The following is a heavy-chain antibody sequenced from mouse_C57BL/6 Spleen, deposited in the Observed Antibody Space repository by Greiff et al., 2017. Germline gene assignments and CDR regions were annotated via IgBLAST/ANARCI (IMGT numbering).Heavy chain of an antibody. CDR2: INPSNGGT. D-gene: IGHD2-2*01. CDR3: ARKGYGYGLFAY. Sequence: VQLQQPGTELVKPGASVKLFCKASGYTFTSYWMHWVKQRPGQGLEWIGNINPSNGGTHYNGKFKSKATRTVVKSSSTAYMLLSSLTSDNSAVYYCARKGYGYGLFAYWSQGNLVTVSA. J-gene: IGHJ3*01. V-gene: IGHV1-53*01. CDR1: GYTFTSYW.